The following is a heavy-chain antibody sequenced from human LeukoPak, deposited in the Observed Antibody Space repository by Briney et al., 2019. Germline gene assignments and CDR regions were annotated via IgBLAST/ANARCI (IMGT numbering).Heavy chain of an antibody. J-gene: IGHJ4*02. V-gene: IGHV3-21*01. D-gene: IGHD3-3*01. CDR1: GFTFSTCG. CDR2: ISGSSNYI. CDR3: ARGSEWSSGVSDY. Sequence: GGSLRLSCAASGFTFSTCGMNWVRQAPGKGLEWVSSISGSSNYIYYADSVKGRFTISRDNAKNSLYLQMNSLRAKDTAVYYCARGSEWSSGVSDYWGQGTLVTVSS.